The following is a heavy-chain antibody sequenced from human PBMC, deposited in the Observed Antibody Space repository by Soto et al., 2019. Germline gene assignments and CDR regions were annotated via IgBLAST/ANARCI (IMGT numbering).Heavy chain of an antibody. Sequence: SETLSLTCTVSGGSISSGGYYWSWIRQHPGKGLEWIGYIYYSGSTYYNPSLKSRVTISVDTSKNQFSLKLSSVTAADTAVYYCARGGRVPADMIDYWGQGTLVTVSS. CDR3: ARGGRVPADMIDY. CDR2: IYYSGST. V-gene: IGHV4-31*03. CDR1: GGSISSGGYY. D-gene: IGHD2-2*01. J-gene: IGHJ4*02.